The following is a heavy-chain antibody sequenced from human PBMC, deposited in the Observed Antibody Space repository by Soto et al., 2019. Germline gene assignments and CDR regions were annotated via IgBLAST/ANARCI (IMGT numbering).Heavy chain of an antibody. Sequence: GGSLRLSCAASGFTFSRNWMNWVRQAPGEGLVWVARISGGGGTTTYADSVKGRFTISRDNSKNTLYLQMNSLRAEDTAVYYCAKDKAARRSGYYFDYWGQGTLVTVSS. CDR1: GFTFSRNW. D-gene: IGHD6-6*01. CDR2: ISGGGGTT. J-gene: IGHJ4*02. CDR3: AKDKAARRSGYYFDY. V-gene: IGHV3-23*01.